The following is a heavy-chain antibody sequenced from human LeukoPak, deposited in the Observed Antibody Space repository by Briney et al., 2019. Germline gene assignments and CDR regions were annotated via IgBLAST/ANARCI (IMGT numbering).Heavy chain of an antibody. Sequence: QPGGSLRLSCAASGFTFSTHWMHWVRQVPGRGPVWVSRADGGGSSISYADSVKGRFTISRDNAKNTLYLQMNSLRAEDTAVYYCAGVRPGSTTNGSYGMDVWGQGTTVTVSS. CDR3: AGVRPGSTTNGSYGMDV. J-gene: IGHJ6*02. CDR2: ADGGGSSI. D-gene: IGHD2-2*01. CDR1: GFTFSTHW. V-gene: IGHV3-74*01.